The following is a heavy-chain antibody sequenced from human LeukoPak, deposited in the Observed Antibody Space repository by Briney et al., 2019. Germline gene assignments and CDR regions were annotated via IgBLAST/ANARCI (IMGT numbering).Heavy chain of an antibody. V-gene: IGHV4-59*08. J-gene: IGHJ4*02. D-gene: IGHD3-10*01. CDR2: IYYSGST. Sequence: SETLSLTCTVSGVSISSYYWSWIRPPPGQGLEWIGYIYYSGSTNYNPSLKSRVTISVDTSKNQFSLKLSSVTAADTAVYYCARQVKTYYGSGSFDYWGQGTLVTVSS. CDR3: ARQVKTYYGSGSFDY. CDR1: GVSISSYY.